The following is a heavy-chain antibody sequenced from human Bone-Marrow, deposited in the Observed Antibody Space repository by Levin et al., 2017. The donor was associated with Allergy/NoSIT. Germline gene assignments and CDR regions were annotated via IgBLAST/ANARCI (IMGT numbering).Heavy chain of an antibody. J-gene: IGHJ4*02. Sequence: PSETLSLTCAVYRGSFTSYYWKWIRQPPGKGLEWIGEISHSGSTSYNPSLRSRVTISVDKSKNQFSLNLTSVTAADTAVYYCRQVAVDDTGPVDSWGQGALVTVSS. CDR2: ISHSGST. CDR1: RGSFTSYY. D-gene: IGHD2-15*01. CDR3: RQVAVDDTGPVDS. V-gene: IGHV4-34*01.